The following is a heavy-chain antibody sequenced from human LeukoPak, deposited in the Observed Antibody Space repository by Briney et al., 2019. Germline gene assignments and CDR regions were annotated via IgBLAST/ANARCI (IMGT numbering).Heavy chain of an antibody. J-gene: IGHJ4*02. V-gene: IGHV1-69*01. CDR3: ATGGYSSSWSFDY. Sequence: GSSVKXSCKASGGTFSSYAISWVRQAPGQGLXWXGGIIPIFGTANYAQKFQGRVTITADESTSTAYMELSSLRSEDTAVYYCATGGYSSSWSFDYWGQGTLVTVSS. CDR1: GGTFSSYA. CDR2: IIPIFGTA. D-gene: IGHD6-13*01.